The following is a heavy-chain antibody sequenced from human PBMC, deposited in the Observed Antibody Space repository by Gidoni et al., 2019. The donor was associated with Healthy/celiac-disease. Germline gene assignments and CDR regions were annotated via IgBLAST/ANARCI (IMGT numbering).Heavy chain of an antibody. D-gene: IGHD2-2*01. CDR1: GYTFTRYA. CDR2: INAGNGNT. V-gene: IGHV1-3*01. Sequence: QVQLVQSGAEVKKPGASVKVSCKASGYTFTRYAMHWVRQAPGQRLEWMGWINAGNGNTKYSQKFQGRVTITRDTSASTAYMELSSLRSEDTAVYYCARDGGYCSSTSCYAYYFDYWGQGTLVTVSS. J-gene: IGHJ4*02. CDR3: ARDGGYCSSTSCYAYYFDY.